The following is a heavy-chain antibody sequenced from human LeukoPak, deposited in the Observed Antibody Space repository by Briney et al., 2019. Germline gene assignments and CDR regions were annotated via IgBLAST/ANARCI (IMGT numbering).Heavy chain of an antibody. V-gene: IGHV3-7*01. CDR1: GLSFSGQW. Sequence: GGSLRLPCGGSGLSFSGQWMNWVRQAPGQGLEWVANIKYDGSEKYYVDSVKGRFTISRDDAKNSLSLQMSNVRAEDTAVYYCAFNNNFKYWGQGTQVTVSS. D-gene: IGHD4-11*01. CDR2: IKYDGSEK. J-gene: IGHJ4*02. CDR3: AFNNNFKY.